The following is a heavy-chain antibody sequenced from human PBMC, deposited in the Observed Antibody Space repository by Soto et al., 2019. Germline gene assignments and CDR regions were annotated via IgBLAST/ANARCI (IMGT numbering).Heavy chain of an antibody. J-gene: IGHJ4*02. Sequence: PGGSLRLCCAASGFIFSSYAMSWVRQAPGKGLEWVSTITASGDSTYYADSVKGRFTISRDNSKNTLYLQMNSLRAEDTAVYYRVKYAGGRAVCLSFDYWGQGILVTVSS. CDR1: GFIFSSYA. V-gene: IGHV3-23*01. CDR3: VKYAGGRAVCLSFDY. CDR2: ITASGDST. D-gene: IGHD2-2*01.